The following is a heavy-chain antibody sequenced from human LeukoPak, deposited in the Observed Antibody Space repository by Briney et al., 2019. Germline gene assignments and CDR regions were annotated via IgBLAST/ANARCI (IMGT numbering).Heavy chain of an antibody. J-gene: IGHJ4*02. CDR3: ARPSNSGYDF. D-gene: IGHD5-12*01. V-gene: IGHV5-51*01. CDR2: IYPSDSDT. CDR1: GYSFPNYW. Sequence: GESLKISCKGSGYSFPNYWIGWVRQMPGKGLEWMGIIYPSDSDTRYSPSFQGQVTISADMSISTAYLQWSSLKASDTAMYYCARPSNSGYDFWGQGALVTVSS.